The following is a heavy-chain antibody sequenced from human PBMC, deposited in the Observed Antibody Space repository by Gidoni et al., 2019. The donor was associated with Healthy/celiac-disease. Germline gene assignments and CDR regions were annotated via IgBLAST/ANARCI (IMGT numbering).Heavy chain of an antibody. V-gene: IGHV4-34*01. Sequence: QVQLQQWGAGLLKPSETLSLTCAVYGGSFSGYYWSWIRQPPGKGLEWIGEINHSGSTNYNPSLKSRVTISVDTSKNQFSLKLSSVTAADTAVYYCAREYGSGSYYPAGPHYYYYGMDVWGQGTTVTVSS. J-gene: IGHJ6*02. D-gene: IGHD3-10*01. CDR2: INHSGST. CDR3: AREYGSGSYYPAGPHYYYYGMDV. CDR1: GGSFSGYY.